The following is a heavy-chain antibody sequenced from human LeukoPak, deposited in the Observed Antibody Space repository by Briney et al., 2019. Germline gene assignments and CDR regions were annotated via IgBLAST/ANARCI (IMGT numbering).Heavy chain of an antibody. J-gene: IGHJ6*03. CDR2: MNTSDSTT. V-gene: IGHV1-46*01. CDR1: GYTFTSYY. D-gene: IGHD3-9*01. CDR3: ARDGVLRYFDGYYYYMDV. Sequence: ASVKVSCKASGYTFTSYYMHWVRQAPGQGLEYMGVMNTSDSTTTYAQKFQGRLTMTSDMSTSTVYMKLSSLRSEDTAVYYCARDGVLRYFDGYYYYMDVWGKGTTVTVSS.